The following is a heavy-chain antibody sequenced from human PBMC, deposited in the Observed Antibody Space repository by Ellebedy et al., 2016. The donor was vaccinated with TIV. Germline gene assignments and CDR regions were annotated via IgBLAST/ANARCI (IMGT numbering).Heavy chain of an antibody. CDR3: ARYCNSTTCSNWFDP. Sequence: GESLKISCEGSGYSFTIYWIGWVRQAPGRGLEWMGWISAYNGNTNYAQMLQGRVTMTTDTFTSTAYMELRSLRSDDTAVNYCARYCNSTTCSNWFDPWGQGTLVTVSS. J-gene: IGHJ5*02. CDR2: ISAYNGNT. D-gene: IGHD2-2*01. V-gene: IGHV1-18*04. CDR1: GYSFTIYW.